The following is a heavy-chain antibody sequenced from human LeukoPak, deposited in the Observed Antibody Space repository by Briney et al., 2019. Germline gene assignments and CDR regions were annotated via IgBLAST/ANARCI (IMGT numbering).Heavy chain of an antibody. CDR3: ARTSSSWYNAFDI. D-gene: IGHD6-13*01. CDR1: GFSFSTYW. Sequence: GESLKISCKGSGFSFSTYWIAWVRQMPGKGLEWMGIIYPGDSDTRYSPSFQGQVTISADKSISTAYLQWSSLKASDTAMYYCARTSSSWYNAFDIWGQGTMVTVSS. V-gene: IGHV5-51*01. CDR2: IYPGDSDT. J-gene: IGHJ3*02.